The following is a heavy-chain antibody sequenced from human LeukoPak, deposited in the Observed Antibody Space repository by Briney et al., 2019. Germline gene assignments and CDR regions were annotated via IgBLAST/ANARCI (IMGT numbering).Heavy chain of an antibody. CDR3: ARDYYDSSGYYHGIFDY. CDR2: IYYSGST. D-gene: IGHD3-22*01. J-gene: IGHJ4*02. V-gene: IGHV4-39*07. Sequence: KPSETLSLTCTVSGGSISSDTYSWGWIRQPPGKGLEWIGSIYYSGSTYYNPSLKSRVTISVDTSKNQFSLKLSSVTAADTAVYYCARDYYDSSGYYHGIFDYWGQGTLVTVSS. CDR1: GGSISSDTYS.